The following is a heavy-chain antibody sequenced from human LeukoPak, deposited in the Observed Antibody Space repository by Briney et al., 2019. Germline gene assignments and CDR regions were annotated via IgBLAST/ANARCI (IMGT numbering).Heavy chain of an antibody. CDR2: IYYSGST. CDR1: GGSISSYY. CDR3: ARELDDYSNYDRWFDP. D-gene: IGHD4-11*01. Sequence: PSETLSLTCTVSGGSISSYYWSWIRQPPGEGLEWIGYIYYSGSTNYNPSLKSRVTISVDTSKNQFSLKLSSVTAADTAVYYCARELDDYSNYDRWFDPWGQGTLVTVSS. J-gene: IGHJ5*02. V-gene: IGHV4-59*01.